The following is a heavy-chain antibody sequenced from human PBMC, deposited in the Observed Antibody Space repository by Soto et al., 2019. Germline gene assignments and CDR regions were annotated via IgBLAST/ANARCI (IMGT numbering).Heavy chain of an antibody. Sequence: QVQLVESGGGVVQPGRSLRLSCAASGFTFSSYAMHWVRQAPGKGLEWVAVISYDGSNKYYADSVKGRFTISRDNSKNMXYLQMNSLRAEDRAVYYCARDPVAYCGGHCRNFDYWGQGTLVTVSS. CDR3: ARDPVAYCGGHCRNFDY. V-gene: IGHV3-30-3*01. CDR2: ISYDGSNK. CDR1: GFTFSSYA. J-gene: IGHJ4*02. D-gene: IGHD2-21*02.